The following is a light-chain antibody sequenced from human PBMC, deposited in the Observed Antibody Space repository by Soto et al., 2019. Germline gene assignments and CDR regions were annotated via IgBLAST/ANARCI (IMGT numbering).Light chain of an antibody. J-gene: IGLJ2*01. Sequence: QSVLTQPPSASGSPGQSVTISCTGTSSDVGGYNYVSWYQQHPGKAPKLMIYEVSKRPSGVPDRFSGSKSGTASLTVSGLQAEDEADYYCSSYAGSKTLFGGGTKLTVL. CDR3: SSYAGSKTL. CDR1: SSDVGGYNY. CDR2: EVS. V-gene: IGLV2-8*01.